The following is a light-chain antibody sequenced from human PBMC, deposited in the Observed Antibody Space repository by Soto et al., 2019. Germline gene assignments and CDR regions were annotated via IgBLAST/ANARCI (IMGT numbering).Light chain of an antibody. CDR2: GTS. CDR1: QSLSSN. CDR3: QQANSFPPA. V-gene: IGKV3-15*01. J-gene: IGKJ4*01. Sequence: EIVVTQSPATLSVSPGERATLSCRASQSLSSNLAWYQHKPGQAPRLLIYGTSTRATGVPARFSGRGSGTEFTLTISSLQSDDFATYYCQQANSFPPAFGGGTKVEIK.